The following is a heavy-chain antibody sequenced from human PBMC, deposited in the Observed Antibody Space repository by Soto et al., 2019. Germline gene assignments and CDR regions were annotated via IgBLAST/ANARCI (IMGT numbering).Heavy chain of an antibody. D-gene: IGHD6-19*01. CDR3: ARDPLCGYSSGPGHY. Sequence: QVQLVESGGGVVQPGRSLRLSCAASGFTFSSYGMHWVRQAPGKRLEWVAVIWYDGSNKYYADSVKGRFTISRDNSKNTLDLQMNSLSAEDTAVYYCARDPLCGYSSGPGHYWGQGTLVTVSS. CDR2: IWYDGSNK. V-gene: IGHV3-33*01. CDR1: GFTFSSYG. J-gene: IGHJ4*02.